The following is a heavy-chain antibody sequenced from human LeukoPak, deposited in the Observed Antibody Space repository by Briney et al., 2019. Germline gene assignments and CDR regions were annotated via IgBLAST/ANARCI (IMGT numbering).Heavy chain of an antibody. CDR2: ISGSGSST. V-gene: IGHV3-23*01. D-gene: IGHD5-18*01. J-gene: IGHJ4*02. Sequence: PGGSLRLSCAASGFTFSSYAMSWVRQAPGKGLEWVSAISGSGSSTYYADSVKGRFTISRDNSKNTLYLQMNSLRAEDTAVYYCAKAGYSYGSFDYWGQGTLVTVSS. CDR1: GFTFSSYA. CDR3: AKAGYSYGSFDY.